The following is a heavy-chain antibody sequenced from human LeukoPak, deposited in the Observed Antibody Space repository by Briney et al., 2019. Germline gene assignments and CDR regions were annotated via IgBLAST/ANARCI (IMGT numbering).Heavy chain of an antibody. CDR2: ISYGGANK. D-gene: IGHD1-1*01. CDR1: GFSFRTYG. Sequence: GGSLRLSCAASGFSFRTYGMHWVRQAPGKGLEWVAVISYGGANKYYGDSVKGRFTVSRDDSKNTLYLQMNSLRAEDTAVYYCAKEWTTITNFDYWGQGTLVTVSS. V-gene: IGHV3-30*18. J-gene: IGHJ4*02. CDR3: AKEWTTITNFDY.